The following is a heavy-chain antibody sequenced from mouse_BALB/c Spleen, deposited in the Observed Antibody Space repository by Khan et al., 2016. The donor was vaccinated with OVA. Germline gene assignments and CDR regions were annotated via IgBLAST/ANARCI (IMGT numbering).Heavy chain of an antibody. Sequence: QIQLVQSGPELKKPRETVKISCKASGYTFKNHGMNWVKQAPGKGLKWMGWINTYTGEPTYVEDFKGRFAFSLETSASTAYLQINNLKNEDTATYFCARPPFFSYVMVYWGQGTSVTVSS. CDR3: ARPPFFSYVMVY. CDR1: GYTFKNHG. V-gene: IGHV9-3-1*01. CDR2: INTYTGEP. J-gene: IGHJ4*01.